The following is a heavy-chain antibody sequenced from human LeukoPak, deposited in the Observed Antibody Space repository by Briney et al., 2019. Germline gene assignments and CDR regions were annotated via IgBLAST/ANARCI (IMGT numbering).Heavy chain of an antibody. CDR2: IARSGGAT. J-gene: IGHJ6*04. V-gene: IGHV3-23*01. D-gene: IGHD3-10*02. CDR1: GFTFSSFD. CDR3: AELGITMIGGV. Sequence: GGSLRLSCAASGFTFSSFDMTWVRQAPGKGLEWVSAIARSGGATYYRDSVKGRFTISRDNSKNTVYLQMNSLRAEDTAVYYCAELGITMIGGVWGKGTTVTISS.